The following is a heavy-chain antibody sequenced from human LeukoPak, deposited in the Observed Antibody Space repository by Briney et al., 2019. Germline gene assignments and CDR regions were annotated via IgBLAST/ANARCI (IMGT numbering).Heavy chain of an antibody. Sequence: EINHSGSTNYNPSLKSRVTISVDTSKNQFSLKLSSVTAADTAVYYCARHQVNQLPYLNYWGQGTLVTVSS. V-gene: IGHV4-34*01. J-gene: IGHJ4*02. D-gene: IGHD2-2*01. CDR2: INHSGST. CDR3: ARHQVNQLPYLNY.